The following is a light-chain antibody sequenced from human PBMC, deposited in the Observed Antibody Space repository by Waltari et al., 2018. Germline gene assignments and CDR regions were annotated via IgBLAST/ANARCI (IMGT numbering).Light chain of an antibody. CDR3: QQYSSSPYT. CDR2: GAS. CDR1: QSVSSSY. Sequence: EIVLTQSPGTLSLSPGARATPSCRASQSVSSSYLAWYQQKPGQAPRLLIYGASSRATGIPDRFSGSGSGTDFTLTISRLEPEDFAVYYCQQYSSSPYTFGQGTKLEIK. J-gene: IGKJ2*01. V-gene: IGKV3-20*01.